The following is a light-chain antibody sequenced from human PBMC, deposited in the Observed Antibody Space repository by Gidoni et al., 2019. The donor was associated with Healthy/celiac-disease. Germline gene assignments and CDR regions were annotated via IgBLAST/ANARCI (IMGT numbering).Light chain of an antibody. Sequence: DIQLTQSPSSLSASLGDRVTITCRASQSISSYLNWYQQKPGKAPKLLIYAASSLQSGVPSRFSGSGSGTDFTLTISSLQPEDFATYYCQQSYSTRLTFGGXTKVEIK. V-gene: IGKV1-39*01. CDR1: QSISSY. CDR3: QQSYSTRLT. CDR2: AAS. J-gene: IGKJ4*01.